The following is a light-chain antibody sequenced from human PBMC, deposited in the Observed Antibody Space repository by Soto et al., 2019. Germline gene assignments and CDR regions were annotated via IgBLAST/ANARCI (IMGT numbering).Light chain of an antibody. V-gene: IGKV3-15*01. Sequence: EIVMTQSPATLSVSPGDRATLSCRASQSVSVNLAWYQQKPGQAPRLLIYDASTRATGIPDRFSGSGSWTEFTLTISRLQSEDFAVSHCQQYNNWPPWTFGQGTKVEIK. CDR1: QSVSVN. CDR2: DAS. CDR3: QQYNNWPPWT. J-gene: IGKJ1*01.